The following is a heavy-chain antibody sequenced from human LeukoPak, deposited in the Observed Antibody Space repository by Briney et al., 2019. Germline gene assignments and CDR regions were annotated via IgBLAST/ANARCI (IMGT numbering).Heavy chain of an antibody. Sequence: QPGRSLRLSCTASGFTFGDYAMSWFRQAPGKGLEWVGFIRSKAHGGTTAYAASVKGRFTISRDNSKNTLYLQMNSLRAEDTAVYYCAKDGGGWYFDLWGRGTLVTVSS. CDR3: AKDGGGWYFDL. J-gene: IGHJ2*01. V-gene: IGHV3-49*03. CDR1: GFTFGDYA. D-gene: IGHD3-10*01. CDR2: IRSKAHGGTT.